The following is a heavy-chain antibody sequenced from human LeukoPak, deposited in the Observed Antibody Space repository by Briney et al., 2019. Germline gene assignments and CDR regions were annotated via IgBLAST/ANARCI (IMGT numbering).Heavy chain of an antibody. Sequence: SVKVSCKASGGTFSSYAISWVRQAPGQGLEWMGRIIPIFGIANYAQKFQGRVTTTADKSTSTAYMELSSLRSEDTAVYYCAREDYGGNSRANYFDYWGQGTLVTVSS. CDR2: IIPIFGIA. J-gene: IGHJ4*02. V-gene: IGHV1-69*04. CDR3: AREDYGGNSRANYFDY. CDR1: GGTFSSYA. D-gene: IGHD4-23*01.